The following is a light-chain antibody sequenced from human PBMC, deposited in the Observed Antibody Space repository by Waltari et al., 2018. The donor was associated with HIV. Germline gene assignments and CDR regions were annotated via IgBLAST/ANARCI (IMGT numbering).Light chain of an antibody. Sequence: VVMTQSPLSLPVTLGQPASISCRSSQSLVYSDGNTYLSWFQQRPGQSPRRLIYKVSNRDSGVPDRFSGSGSRTDFTLKISRVEADDVGIYYCMQGTDWPPMFGQGTKVEIK. CDR2: KVS. CDR3: MQGTDWPPM. CDR1: QSLVYSDGNTY. J-gene: IGKJ1*01. V-gene: IGKV2-30*01.